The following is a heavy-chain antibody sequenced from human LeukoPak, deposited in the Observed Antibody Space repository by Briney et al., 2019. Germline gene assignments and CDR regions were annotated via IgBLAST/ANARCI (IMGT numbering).Heavy chain of an antibody. CDR1: GYTFTGYY. J-gene: IGHJ6*04. V-gene: IGHV1-2*04. Sequence: GASVKVSCKASGYTFTGYYTHWVRQAPGQGLEWMGWINPNSGGTNYAQKFQGWVTMTRDTSISTAYMELSRLRSDDTAVYYCARDQKAAAGRGYYYYGMDVWGKGTTVTVSS. D-gene: IGHD6-13*01. CDR2: INPNSGGT. CDR3: ARDQKAAAGRGYYYYGMDV.